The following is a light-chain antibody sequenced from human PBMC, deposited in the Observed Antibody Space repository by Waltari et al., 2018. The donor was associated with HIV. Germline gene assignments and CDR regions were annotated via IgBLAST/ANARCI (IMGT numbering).Light chain of an antibody. CDR3: AAWDASLRGLV. J-gene: IGLJ3*02. CDR2: RNN. CDR1: SSNIGSNY. Sequence: QSVLTQPPSASGTPGQRVTISCSGSSSNIGSNYVFWYQQLPGTAPKLVIYRNNQRPSGVPDRFSGSKSGTSASLAISGLRSEDEAYYYCAAWDASLRGLVFGGGTKLTVL. V-gene: IGLV1-47*01.